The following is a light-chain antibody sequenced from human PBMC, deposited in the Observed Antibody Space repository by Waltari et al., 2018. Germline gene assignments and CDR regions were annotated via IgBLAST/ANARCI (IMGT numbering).Light chain of an antibody. CDR3: QQYDNWPPYT. CDR2: GAS. V-gene: IGKV3-15*01. J-gene: IGKJ2*01. Sequence: EIVMTQSPATLSVSPGERATLSCRASQSVSINLAWYRQKPGQAPRLLIYGASTRATGIPARFSGTGSGTEFSLTISSLQSEDVAVYYCQQYDNWPPYTFGQGTNLEIK. CDR1: QSVSIN.